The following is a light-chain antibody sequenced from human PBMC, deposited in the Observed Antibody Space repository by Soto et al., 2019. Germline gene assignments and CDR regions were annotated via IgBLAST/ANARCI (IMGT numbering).Light chain of an antibody. CDR2: EVS. CDR3: SSYAGSTTYV. V-gene: IGLV2-23*02. CDR1: DSDIGSYNL. Sequence: QSALTQPASVSGSPGQSITISCTGSDSDIGSYNLVSWYQQYPDKAPKSMIYEVSKRPSGASSRFSGSKSTNTAFLTISGLQPEDEADYYCSSYAGSTTYVFGTGTKLTVL. J-gene: IGLJ1*01.